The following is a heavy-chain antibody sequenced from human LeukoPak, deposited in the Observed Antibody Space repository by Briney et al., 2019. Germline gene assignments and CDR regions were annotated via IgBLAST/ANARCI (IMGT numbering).Heavy chain of an antibody. CDR1: GYPFTNYY. D-gene: IGHD5-12*01. CDR3: ARSGGYSGYDSRSLYYFDY. CDR2: INPSGGIT. Sequence: ASVTVSCKASGYPFTNYYMHWVRQAPGQGLEWMGMINPSGGITDYAQRFQGRVTMTSDTSTSTVYMELSSLRSEDTAVYYCARSGGYSGYDSRSLYYFDYWGQGTLVTVSS. V-gene: IGHV1-46*01. J-gene: IGHJ4*02.